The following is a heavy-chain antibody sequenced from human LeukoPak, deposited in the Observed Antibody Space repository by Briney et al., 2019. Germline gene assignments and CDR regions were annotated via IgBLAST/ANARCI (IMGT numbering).Heavy chain of an antibody. D-gene: IGHD3-10*01. J-gene: IGHJ5*02. V-gene: IGHV3-23*01. CDR1: GFTFSSYA. Sequence: GGSPRLSCAASGFTFSSYAMSWVRQAPGKGLEWVSAISGSGGSTYYADSVKGRFTISRDNSKNTLYLQMNSLRAEDTAVYYCAKHKRYYGSGSYYLTWGQGTPVTVSS. CDR2: ISGSGGST. CDR3: AKHKRYYGSGSYYLT.